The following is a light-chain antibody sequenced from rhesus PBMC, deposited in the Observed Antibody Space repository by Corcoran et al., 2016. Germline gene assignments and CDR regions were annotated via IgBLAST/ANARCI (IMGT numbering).Light chain of an antibody. CDR3: LQYSSSPFT. Sequence: DIQMTQSPSSLSASVGDTVTITCRASQSISSWVDWYQQKPGKAPNLLIYKASSLQRGVPSRFSGSGSETDFTLTIRTLQPEDFAPYYCLQYSSSPFTFGPGTKLDIK. V-gene: IGKV1-22*01. CDR1: QSISSW. J-gene: IGKJ3*01. CDR2: KAS.